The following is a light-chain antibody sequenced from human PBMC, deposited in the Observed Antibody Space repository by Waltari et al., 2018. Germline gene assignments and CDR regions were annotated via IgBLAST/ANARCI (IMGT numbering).Light chain of an antibody. J-gene: IGKJ3*01. CDR3: QRYNSYPIT. V-gene: IGKV1-5*03. Sequence: DIQMTQSPSTLSASVGDRVTITCRASQSIGSWLAWYQQKPGKAPKLLIYEATSLESGVPSRFSASGSGTEFTRTISSLQPADFATYYCQRYNSYPITFGPGTKVDI. CDR1: QSIGSW. CDR2: EAT.